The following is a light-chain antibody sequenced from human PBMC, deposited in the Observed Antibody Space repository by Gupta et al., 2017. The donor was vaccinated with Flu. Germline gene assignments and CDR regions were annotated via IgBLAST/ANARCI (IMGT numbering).Light chain of an antibody. CDR2: DAA. V-gene: IGKV3-11*01. CDR3: QQRSIWLPVLT. Sequence: VLTQSPSTLSLSPGDRATLSCRASHSVGRYVAWYQQKPGQAPRLLVSDAADRAAGVPARFSGSRAGADLTLTISSLEPEDFAMYYCQQRSIWLPVLTFGGGTRVELK. J-gene: IGKJ4*01. CDR1: HSVGRY.